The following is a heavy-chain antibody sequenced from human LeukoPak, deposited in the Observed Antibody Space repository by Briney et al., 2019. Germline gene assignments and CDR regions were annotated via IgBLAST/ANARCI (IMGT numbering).Heavy chain of an antibody. CDR1: GFTFGDYP. D-gene: IGHD3-3*01. V-gene: IGHV3-49*04. J-gene: IGHJ4*02. Sequence: GGSLRLSCTASGFTFGDYPMSWVRQAPGKGLEWVGFIRSKAYSGTTEYAASVKGRFTISRDESKSIAYLQMNSLKTEDTAVYYCTRVHYDRMEPFDYWGQGTLVTVSS. CDR3: TRVHYDRMEPFDY. CDR2: IRSKAYSGTT.